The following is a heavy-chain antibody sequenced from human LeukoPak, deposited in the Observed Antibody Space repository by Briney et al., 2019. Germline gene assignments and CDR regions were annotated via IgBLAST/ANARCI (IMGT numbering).Heavy chain of an antibody. D-gene: IGHD6-6*01. J-gene: IGHJ6*03. CDR2: INTNTGNP. CDR3: ARVFSSSFYYYYYMDV. V-gene: IGHV7-4-1*02. Sequence: ASVKVSCKASGYTFTSYYMHWVRQAPGQGLEWMGWINTNTGNPTYAQGFTGRFVFSLDTSVSTAYLQISSLKAEDTAVYYCARVFSSSFYYYYYMDVWGKGTTVTVSS. CDR1: GYTFTSYY.